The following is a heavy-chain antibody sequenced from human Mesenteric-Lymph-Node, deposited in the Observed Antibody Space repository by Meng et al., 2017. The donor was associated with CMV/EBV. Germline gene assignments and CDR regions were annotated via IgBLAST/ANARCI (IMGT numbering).Heavy chain of an antibody. CDR1: GYTFTAYF. CDR3: ARTGYSYGLPFYYFDY. V-gene: IGHV1-2*02. D-gene: IGHD5-18*01. J-gene: IGHJ4*02. Sequence: ASVKVSCKASGYTFTAYFLHWVRQAPGQGLEWMGWINPNSGGTNYAQKFQGRVTMTRDTSISTAYMELSRLRSDDTAVYYCARTGYSYGLPFYYFDYWGQGTLVTV. CDR2: INPNSGGT.